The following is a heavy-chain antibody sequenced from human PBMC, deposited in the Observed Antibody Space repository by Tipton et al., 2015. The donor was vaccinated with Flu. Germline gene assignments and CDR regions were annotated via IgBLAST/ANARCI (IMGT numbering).Heavy chain of an antibody. CDR1: GGSISSSY. D-gene: IGHD5-24*01. CDR2: IYYTGST. CDR3: ARDPTNYRGIEY. V-gene: IGHV4-59*08. Sequence: TLSLTCTVSGGSISSSYWSWIRLPPGKGLEWIGYIYYTGSTNYNPSLKSRVTISVDTSKNQFSLKLSSVTAADTAVYYCARDPTNYRGIEYWGQGTLVTVSS. J-gene: IGHJ4*02.